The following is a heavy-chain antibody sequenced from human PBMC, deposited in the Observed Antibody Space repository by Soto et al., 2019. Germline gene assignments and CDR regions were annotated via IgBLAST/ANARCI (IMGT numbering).Heavy chain of an antibody. CDR2: ISSSSSYI. V-gene: IGHV3-21*01. CDR1: GFTFSSYS. D-gene: IGHD3-22*01. CDR3: ARAHSSGYYYGRDYFDY. J-gene: IGHJ4*02. Sequence: GGSLRLSCAASGFTFSSYSMNWVRQAPGKGLEWVSSISSSSSYIYYADSVKGRFTISRDNAKNSLYLQMNSLRAEDTAVYYCARAHSSGYYYGRDYFDYWGQGTLVTVSS.